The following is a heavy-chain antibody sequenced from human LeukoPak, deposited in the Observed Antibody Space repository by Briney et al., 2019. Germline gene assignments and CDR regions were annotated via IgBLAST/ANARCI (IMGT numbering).Heavy chain of an antibody. CDR2: IYTSGST. V-gene: IGHV4-4*07. Sequence: SETLSLTCTVSGGSISSYYWSWIRQPAGKGLEWIGRIYTSGSTNYNPSLKSRVTMSVDTSKNQFSLKLSSVTAADTAVYYCARDRSMGATIVPFFDYWGRGTLVTVSS. CDR1: GGSISSYY. D-gene: IGHD1-26*01. J-gene: IGHJ4*02. CDR3: ARDRSMGATIVPFFDY.